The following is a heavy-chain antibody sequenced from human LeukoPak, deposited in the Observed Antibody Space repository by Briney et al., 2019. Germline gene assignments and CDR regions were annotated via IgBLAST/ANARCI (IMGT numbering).Heavy chain of an antibody. D-gene: IGHD1-7*01. J-gene: IGHJ4*02. CDR3: ARVRGTGTPDY. Sequence: PSETLSLTCAVSGGSISSGGYFWSWIRQPPGKGLEWIGYIYHSGSTYYNPSLKSRVTISVDRSKNQFSLKLSSVTAADTAVYYCARVRGTGTPDYWGQGTLVTVSS. V-gene: IGHV4-30-2*01. CDR2: IYHSGST. CDR1: GGSISSGGYF.